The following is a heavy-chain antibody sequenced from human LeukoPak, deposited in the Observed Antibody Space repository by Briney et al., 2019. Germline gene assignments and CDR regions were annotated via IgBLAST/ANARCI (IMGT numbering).Heavy chain of an antibody. CDR1: EFTFSSYA. CDR3: AKERLTTTTFDS. D-gene: IGHD4-11*01. V-gene: IGHV3-23*01. Sequence: GGSLRLSCAASEFTFSSYAMSWVRQAPGKGLEWVSAISGSGGSTYYADSVKGRFTISRDNGKNTLSLQMNSLRAEDTALYYCAKERLTTTTFDSWGRGTLVTVSS. CDR2: ISGSGGST. J-gene: IGHJ4*02.